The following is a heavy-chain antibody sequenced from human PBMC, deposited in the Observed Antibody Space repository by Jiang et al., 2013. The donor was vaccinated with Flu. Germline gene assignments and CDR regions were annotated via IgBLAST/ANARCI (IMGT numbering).Heavy chain of an antibody. D-gene: IGHD4-17*01. Sequence: GLVKPSQTLSLTCTVSGGSISSGSYYWSWIRQPAGKGLEWIGRIYTSGSTNYNPSLKSRVTISVDTSKNQFSLKLSSVTAADTAVYYCARLATVTTSGYYYGMDVWGQGTTVTVSS. J-gene: IGHJ6*02. CDR1: GGSISSGSYY. V-gene: IGHV4-61*02. CDR2: IYTSGST. CDR3: ARLATVTTSGYYYGMDV.